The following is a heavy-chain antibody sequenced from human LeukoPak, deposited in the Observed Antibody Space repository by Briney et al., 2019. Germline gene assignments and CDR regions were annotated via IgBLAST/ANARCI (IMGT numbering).Heavy chain of an antibody. Sequence: GGSLRLSCAASGFTFSNYAMSWVRQAPGKGLEWVSAISGSGGNTYYADSVKGRFTISRNNSKNTLFLQMKSLRAEDTALYYCGKDLHFYVAMDVWGQGTTVTVSS. CDR3: GKDLHFYVAMDV. J-gene: IGHJ6*02. CDR1: GFTFSNYA. D-gene: IGHD2/OR15-2a*01. V-gene: IGHV3-23*01. CDR2: ISGSGGNT.